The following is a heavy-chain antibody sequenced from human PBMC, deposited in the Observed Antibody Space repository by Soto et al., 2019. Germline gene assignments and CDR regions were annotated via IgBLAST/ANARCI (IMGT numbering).Heavy chain of an antibody. Sequence: SETLSLTCTVSGGSVSSGSYYWSWIRQPPGKGLEWIGYIYYSGSTNYNPSLKSRVTISVDTSKNQFSLKLSSVTAADTAVYYCARERGAGQYYDILTGYARGLYFDYWGQGTLVTVSS. CDR3: ARERGAGQYYDILTGYARGLYFDY. D-gene: IGHD3-9*01. CDR2: IYYSGST. J-gene: IGHJ4*02. V-gene: IGHV4-61*01. CDR1: GGSVSSGSYY.